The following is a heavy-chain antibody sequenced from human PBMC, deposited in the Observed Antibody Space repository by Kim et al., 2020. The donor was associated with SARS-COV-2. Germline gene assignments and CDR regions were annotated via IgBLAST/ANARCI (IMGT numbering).Heavy chain of an antibody. D-gene: IGHD6-13*01. J-gene: IGHJ5*02. Sequence: ASVKVSCKASGYTFNRYGVNWVRQAPGQGLEWMGWINTNTGDLRYAQGFTGRFVFSLDTSVSTAYLQISSLKAEDTAVYYCARDGQQLVFSTYIWFDPWGQGTLVTVSS. CDR3: ARDGQQLVFSTYIWFDP. V-gene: IGHV7-4-1*02. CDR2: INTNTGDL. CDR1: GYTFNRYG.